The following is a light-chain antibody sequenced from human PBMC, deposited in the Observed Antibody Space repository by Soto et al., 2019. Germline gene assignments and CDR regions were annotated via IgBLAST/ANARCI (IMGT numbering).Light chain of an antibody. CDR1: SSDVGAYNY. CDR2: DVS. Sequence: QSVLTKPRSVSGSPGQSVTISCTGTSSDVGAYNYVSWYQQHPGKAPKLMTYDVSKRPSGVPDRFSGSKSGNTASLTISGLQAEDEADYYCCSYADNYSYVFGTGTKVTVL. V-gene: IGLV2-11*01. CDR3: CSYADNYSYV. J-gene: IGLJ1*01.